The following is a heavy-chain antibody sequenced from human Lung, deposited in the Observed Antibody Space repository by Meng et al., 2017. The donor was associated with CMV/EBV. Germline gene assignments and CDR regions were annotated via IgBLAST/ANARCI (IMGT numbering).Heavy chain of an antibody. V-gene: IGHV3-13*01. Sequence: GGSXRLSCTASGFTFSTYDFHWVRQPTGKGLERVSSIGTVGDTYSIGSVKGRFIISREDAKNSVYLQMNGLRDGDTGLYYCARARSPTHFDYWGQGALVTVSS. J-gene: IGHJ4*02. CDR2: IGTVGDT. CDR1: GFTFSTYD. CDR3: ARARSPTHFDY.